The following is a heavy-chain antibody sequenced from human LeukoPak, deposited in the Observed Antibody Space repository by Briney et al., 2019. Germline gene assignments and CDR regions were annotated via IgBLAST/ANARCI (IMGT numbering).Heavy chain of an antibody. J-gene: IGHJ4*02. CDR1: GFTFSSYA. V-gene: IGHV3-23*01. CDR3: AKVSYDFWSGQHFDY. CDR2: ISGSGGST. Sequence: GGSLRLSCAASGFTFSSYAMSWVRQAPGKGLEWVSAISGSGGSTYYADSVKGRFTISRDNSKNTLYLQMNSLRAEDTAVYYCAKVSYDFWSGQHFDYWGQGTLVTVSS. D-gene: IGHD3-3*01.